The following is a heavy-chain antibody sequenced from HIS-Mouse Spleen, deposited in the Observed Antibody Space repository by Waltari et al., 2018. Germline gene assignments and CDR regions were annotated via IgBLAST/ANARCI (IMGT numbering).Heavy chain of an antibody. D-gene: IGHD6-13*01. Sequence: QLQLQESGPGLVKPSETLSLTCTVSGGSISSSSYYWGWIRQPPGKGLEWIGSIYYSGGTSYNPSLKSGVTIAVDTSKNQFSLKLSSVTAADTAVYYCAREIPYSSSWYDWYFDLWGRGTLVTVSS. J-gene: IGHJ2*01. V-gene: IGHV4-39*07. CDR2: IYYSGGT. CDR3: AREIPYSSSWYDWYFDL. CDR1: GGSISSSSYY.